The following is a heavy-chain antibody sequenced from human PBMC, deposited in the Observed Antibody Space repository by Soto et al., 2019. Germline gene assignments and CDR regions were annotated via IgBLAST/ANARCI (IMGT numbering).Heavy chain of an antibody. CDR1: GGFISNYY. CDR2: VYNSGST. CDR3: ARGGVVLVSYALDA. J-gene: IGHJ6*01. Sequence: QVQLQESGPGLVKPSETLTLTCSVSGGFISNYYWTWIRQSPGKGLEWIGYVYNSGSTKYNPSLKSRDSISIDTSKNPCSLKLSSVTAADTSVYYCARGGVVLVSYALDAWVQGTTVTVSS. V-gene: IGHV4-59*01. D-gene: IGHD2-21*01.